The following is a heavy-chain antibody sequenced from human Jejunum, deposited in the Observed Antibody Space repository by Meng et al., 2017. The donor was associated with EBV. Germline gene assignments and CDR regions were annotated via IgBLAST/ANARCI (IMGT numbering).Heavy chain of an antibody. Sequence: EVQLLASGGGFGQPGGSLRLSCAASGFTFSSYYMRWVRQAPGKGLEWVSTVSGSGGNTYYADSVKGRFTISRDISKNTLYLQMNSLTAEDTAIYYCAKLLKYWGQGTLVTVSS. J-gene: IGHJ4*02. CDR1: GFTFSSYY. CDR3: AKLLKY. V-gene: IGHV3-23*01. CDR2: VSGSGGNT.